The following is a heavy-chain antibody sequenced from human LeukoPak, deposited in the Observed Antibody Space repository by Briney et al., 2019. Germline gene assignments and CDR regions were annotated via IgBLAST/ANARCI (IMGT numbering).Heavy chain of an antibody. Sequence: SETPSLTCTVSGDSISSGDYYWSWIRQPPGKGLEWIGEINHSGSTNYNPSLRSRVTISVDTSKNQFSLKLSSVTAADTAVYYCARGISSSWYRKPFDYWGQGTLVTVSS. CDR3: ARGISSSWYRKPFDY. CDR2: INHSGST. V-gene: IGHV4-39*07. D-gene: IGHD6-13*01. J-gene: IGHJ4*02. CDR1: GDSISSGDYY.